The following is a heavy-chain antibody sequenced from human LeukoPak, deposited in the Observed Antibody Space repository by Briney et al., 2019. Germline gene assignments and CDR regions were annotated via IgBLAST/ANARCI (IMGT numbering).Heavy chain of an antibody. Sequence: SGTLSLTCTVSGGSFSSYYWSWIRQPAGNGLEWIGYIYYIGITNYNPSLKSGVTISVTTSMNHFSLRLSSVTAADTAVYYFARAHSSGWYPRYYYYGMDVWGQGTTVTVSS. CDR1: GGSFSSYY. CDR3: ARAHSSGWYPRYYYYGMDV. CDR2: IYYIGIT. J-gene: IGHJ6*02. V-gene: IGHV4-59*08. D-gene: IGHD6-19*01.